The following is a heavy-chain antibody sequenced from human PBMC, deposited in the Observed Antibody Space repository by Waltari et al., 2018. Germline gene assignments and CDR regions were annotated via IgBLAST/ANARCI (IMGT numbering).Heavy chain of an antibody. D-gene: IGHD3-9*01. J-gene: IGHJ4*02. CDR3: AREGGTLRLGYSGLDY. Sequence: QVQVVESGGGVVQPGRSQRLSCAASGFTFSDYPMHWVRQAPGKGLEWVAAISYDGNNEYYADSVKGRFTISRDNSKNTLYLQINGLRAEDTAVYFCAREGGTLRLGYSGLDYWGQGTLVTVSS. CDR1: GFTFSDYP. CDR2: ISYDGNNE. V-gene: IGHV3-30*01.